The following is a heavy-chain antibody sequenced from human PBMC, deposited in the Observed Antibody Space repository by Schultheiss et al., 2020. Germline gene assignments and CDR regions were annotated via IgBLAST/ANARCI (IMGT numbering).Heavy chain of an antibody. CDR1: GFTFDDYA. J-gene: IGHJ4*02. Sequence: GGSLRLSCAASGFTFDDYAMHWVRQAPGKGLEWVSGIYSGGSTYYADSVKGRFTISRDNSKNTLYVQMNSLRAEDTAVYYCATYCTNGVCYYYWGQGTLVTVSS. CDR3: ATYCTNGVCYYY. V-gene: IGHV3-23*03. CDR2: IYSGGST. D-gene: IGHD2-8*01.